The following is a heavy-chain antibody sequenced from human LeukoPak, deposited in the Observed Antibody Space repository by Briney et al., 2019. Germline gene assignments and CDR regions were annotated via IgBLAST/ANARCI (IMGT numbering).Heavy chain of an antibody. CDR2: IYSGGST. CDR3: ASSGGFGELLSSAPDY. D-gene: IGHD3-10*01. CDR1: GFTISSYW. J-gene: IGHJ4*02. V-gene: IGHV3-53*01. Sequence: PGGSLRLSCAASGFTISSYWMSWVRQAPGKGLEWVSVIYSGGSTYYADSVKGRFTISRDNSKNTLYLQMNSLRAEDTAVYYCASSGGFGELLSSAPDYWGQGTLVTVSS.